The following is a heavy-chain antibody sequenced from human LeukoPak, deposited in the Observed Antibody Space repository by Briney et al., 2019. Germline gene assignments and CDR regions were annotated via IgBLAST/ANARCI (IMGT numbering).Heavy chain of an antibody. CDR3: ARDQTELRYFDWLPRYDAFDI. V-gene: IGHV3-21*01. D-gene: IGHD3-9*01. J-gene: IGHJ3*02. CDR2: VSSSSSYI. Sequence: GGSLRLSCAASGFTFSSYSMNWVRQAPGKGLEWVSSVSSSSSYIYYADSVKGRFTISRDNAKNSLYLQMNSLRAEDTAVYYCARDQTELRYFDWLPRYDAFDIWGQGTMVTVSS. CDR1: GFTFSSYS.